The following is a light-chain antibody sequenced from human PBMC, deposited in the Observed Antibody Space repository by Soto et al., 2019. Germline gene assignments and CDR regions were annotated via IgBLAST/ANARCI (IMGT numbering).Light chain of an antibody. J-gene: IGKJ1*01. Sequence: EIVMTQSPATLSVSPGERATLSCRASQSVSSNLAWYQQKPGQAPRLLIYGASTRATGIPARFRGSGSGTEFNLTISSLQSEDFVVYYSKQYNNWPKTFGQGTKVEI. CDR2: GAS. V-gene: IGKV3-15*01. CDR1: QSVSSN. CDR3: KQYNNWPKT.